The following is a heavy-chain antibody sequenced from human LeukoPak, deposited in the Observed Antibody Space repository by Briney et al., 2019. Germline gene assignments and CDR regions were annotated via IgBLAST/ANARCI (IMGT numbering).Heavy chain of an antibody. J-gene: IGHJ4*02. CDR2: IWYDGSNK. CDR3: ASSYSRLRGEEASDY. Sequence: PGGSLRLSCAASGFTFSSYGMHWVRQAPGKGLEWVAVIWYDGSNKYYADSVKGRFTISRDNSKNTLYLQMNSLRAEDTAVYYCASSYSRLRGEEASDYWGQGTLVTVSS. D-gene: IGHD5-12*01. V-gene: IGHV3-33*01. CDR1: GFTFSSYG.